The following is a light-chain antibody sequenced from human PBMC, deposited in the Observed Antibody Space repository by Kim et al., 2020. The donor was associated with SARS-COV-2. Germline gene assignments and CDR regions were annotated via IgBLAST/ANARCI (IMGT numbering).Light chain of an antibody. CDR3: QAWDSSTAV. Sequence: VSPGQTASITCSADKLGDKYACWYQQKPGQSPVLVIYQDSKRPSGIPERFSGSNSGNTATLTISGTQAMDEADYYCQAWDSSTAVFGGGTQLTVL. CDR1: KLGDKY. V-gene: IGLV3-1*01. CDR2: QDS. J-gene: IGLJ2*01.